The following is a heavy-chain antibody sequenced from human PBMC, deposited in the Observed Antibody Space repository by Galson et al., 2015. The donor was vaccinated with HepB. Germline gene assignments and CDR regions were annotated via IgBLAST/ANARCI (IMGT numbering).Heavy chain of an antibody. Sequence: SLRLSCAASGFTVSSNYMSWVRQAPGKGLEWVSVIYSGGSTYYADSVKGRFTISRDNSKNTLYLQMNSLRAEDTAVYYCARVRGGCSSTSCYATYYYYYGMDVWGQGTTVTVSS. CDR1: GFTVSSNY. D-gene: IGHD2-2*01. CDR2: IYSGGST. J-gene: IGHJ6*02. V-gene: IGHV3-66*01. CDR3: ARVRGGCSSTSCYATYYYYYGMDV.